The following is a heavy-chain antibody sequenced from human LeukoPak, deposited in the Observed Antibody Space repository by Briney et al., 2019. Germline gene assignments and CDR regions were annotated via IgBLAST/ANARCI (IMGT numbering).Heavy chain of an antibody. CDR1: GYTFTGYY. V-gene: IGHV1-2*02. Sequence: ASVKDSCKASGYTFTGYYMHWVRQAPGQGLEWMGWINPNSGGTNYAQKFQGRVTMTRDPSISTAYMELTRLRSDDTAVYYCAAYCSGGSCYSDTMQAFEIWGQGKTFTVSS. CDR3: AAYCSGGSCYSDTMQAFEI. CDR2: INPNSGGT. D-gene: IGHD2-15*01. J-gene: IGHJ3*02.